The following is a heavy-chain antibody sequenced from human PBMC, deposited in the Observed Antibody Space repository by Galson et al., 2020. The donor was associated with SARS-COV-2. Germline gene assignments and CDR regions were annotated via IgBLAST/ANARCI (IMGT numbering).Heavy chain of an antibody. J-gene: IGHJ5*02. V-gene: IGHV5-51*01. CDR3: ARRIVPEYSSSWYWFDP. CDR2: IYPGDSDT. CDR1: GYSFTSYW. Sequence: GESLKISCKGSGYSFTSYWIGWVRQMPGKGLEWMGIIYPGDSDTRYSPSFQGQVTISADKSISTAYLQWSSLKASDTAMYYCARRIVPEYSSSWYWFDPWGQGTLVTVSS. D-gene: IGHD6-13*01.